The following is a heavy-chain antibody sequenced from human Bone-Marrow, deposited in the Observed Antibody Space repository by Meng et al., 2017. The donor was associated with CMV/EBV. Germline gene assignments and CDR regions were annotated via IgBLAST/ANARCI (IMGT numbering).Heavy chain of an antibody. Sequence: GESLKISCAASGFTVSSNYMSWVRQAPGKGLEWVSVIYSGGSTNYEDSVKGRFTISRDNSKNTLYLQMNSLRAEDKAVYYCARGLAIGSCGVVSPYDYWGQGTMVTVSS. J-gene: IGHJ4*02. CDR2: IYSGGST. D-gene: IGHD3-3*01. V-gene: IGHV3-66*02. CDR1: GFTVSSNY. CDR3: ARGLAIGSCGVVSPYDY.